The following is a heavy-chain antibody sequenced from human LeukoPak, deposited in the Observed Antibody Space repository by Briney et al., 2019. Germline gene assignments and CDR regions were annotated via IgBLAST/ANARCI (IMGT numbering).Heavy chain of an antibody. CDR2: INPDSGGT. V-gene: IGHV1-2*04. CDR1: GYTITGYY. Sequence: ASVKVSCKASGYTITGYYMHWVRQAPGQGLEWMGRINPDSGGTNFAQKFQGWVTLTRDTSISTAYMELTSLKSDDTAVYYCARDQYYNSGSPALRYWGQGTLVTVSS. J-gene: IGHJ4*02. D-gene: IGHD3-10*01. CDR3: ARDQYYNSGSPALRY.